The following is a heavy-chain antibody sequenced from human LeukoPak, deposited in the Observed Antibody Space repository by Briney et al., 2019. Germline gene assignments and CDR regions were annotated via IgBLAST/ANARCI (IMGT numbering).Heavy chain of an antibody. CDR2: ISGSGDSR. D-gene: IGHD6-19*01. J-gene: IGHJ4*02. CDR3: AKVNWGTVAPHGDY. Sequence: GGSLRLSCAASGFTFSVYDLNWVRQAPGKGLEWVSGISGSGDSRYADSVKGRFTIARDNSKSALYLQMNSLRAEDTAIYYCAKVNWGTVAPHGDYRGQGTLVTVSS. CDR1: GFTFSVYD. V-gene: IGHV3-23*01.